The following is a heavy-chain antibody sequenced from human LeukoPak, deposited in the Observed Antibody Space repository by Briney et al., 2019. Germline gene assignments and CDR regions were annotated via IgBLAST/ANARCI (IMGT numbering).Heavy chain of an antibody. Sequence: SGTLSLTCAVSGGSISSSNWWSWVRQPPGKGLEWIGEIYHSGSTNYNPSLKSRVTISVDKSKNQFSLKLSSVTAADTAVYYCARSRQCSSSWYYLSLWGQGTLVTVSS. V-gene: IGHV4-4*02. J-gene: IGHJ4*02. D-gene: IGHD6-13*01. CDR2: IYHSGST. CDR3: ARSRQCSSSWYYLSL. CDR1: GGSISSSNW.